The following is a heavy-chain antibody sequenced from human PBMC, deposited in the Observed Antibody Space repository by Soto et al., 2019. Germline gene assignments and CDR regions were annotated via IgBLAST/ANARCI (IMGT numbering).Heavy chain of an antibody. CDR3: ARVADFWSGYYYGMDV. CDR2: INSDGSST. V-gene: IGHV3-74*01. Sequence: GGSLRLSCAASGFTFSSYWMHWGRQAPGKGLVWVSRINSDGSSTSYADSVKGRFTISRDNAKNTLYLQMNSLRAEDTAVYYCARVADFWSGYYYGMDVWGQGTTVTVSS. D-gene: IGHD3-3*01. J-gene: IGHJ6*02. CDR1: GFTFSSYW.